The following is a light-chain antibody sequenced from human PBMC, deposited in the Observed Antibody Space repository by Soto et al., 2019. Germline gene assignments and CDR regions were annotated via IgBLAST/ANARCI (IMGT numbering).Light chain of an antibody. CDR2: GAS. CDR1: QSVSSSY. Sequence: EIVLTQSPATLSVSPGERATLSCRASQSVSSSYLAWYQQKPGQAPRLLIYGASTRATGIPARFTGSGSGTEFTLTISSLQFDDSAVYYCQQYNNWWTFGQGTRLEIK. J-gene: IGKJ5*01. CDR3: QQYNNWWT. V-gene: IGKV3-15*01.